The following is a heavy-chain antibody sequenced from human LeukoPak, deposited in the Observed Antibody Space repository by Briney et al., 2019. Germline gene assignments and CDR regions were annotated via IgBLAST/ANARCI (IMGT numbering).Heavy chain of an antibody. Sequence: GGSLRLSCAASGFTFSSYAMIWVRQAPGKGLEWVSAISGSGGSTYYADSVKGRFTISRDNSKNTLYLQMNSLRAEDTAVYYCAKAPSSGWYGCFVYWGQGTLVTVSS. CDR3: AKAPSSGWYGCFVY. J-gene: IGHJ4*02. D-gene: IGHD6-19*01. CDR2: ISGSGGST. CDR1: GFTFSSYA. V-gene: IGHV3-23*01.